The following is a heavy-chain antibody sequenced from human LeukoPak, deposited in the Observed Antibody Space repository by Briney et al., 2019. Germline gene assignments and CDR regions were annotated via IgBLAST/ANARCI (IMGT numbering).Heavy chain of an antibody. J-gene: IGHJ4*02. CDR1: GYSFTSYW. CDR3: ARRGYDSSGYSDY. Sequence: GESLRISCKGSGYSFTSYWISWVRQVPGKGLEWMGRIAPGDSYTRYSPSFQGQVTISADKSISTAYLQWSSLKASDTAMYYCARRGYDSSGYSDYWGQGTLVTVSS. CDR2: IAPGDSYT. V-gene: IGHV5-10-1*04. D-gene: IGHD3-22*01.